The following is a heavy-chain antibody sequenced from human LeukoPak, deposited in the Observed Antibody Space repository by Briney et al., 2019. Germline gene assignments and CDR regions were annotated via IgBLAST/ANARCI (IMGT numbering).Heavy chain of an antibody. CDR1: GGSISSGGYY. J-gene: IGHJ6*03. D-gene: IGHD4-11*01. CDR2: IYHSGST. V-gene: IGHV4-30-2*01. Sequence: SQTLSLTCTVSGGSISSGGYYWSWIRQPPGKGLEWIGYIYHSGSTYYNPSLKSRVTISVDRSKNQFSLKLSSVTAADTAVYYCARAGATVTHYYYYMDVWGKGTTVTVSS. CDR3: ARAGATVTHYYYYMDV.